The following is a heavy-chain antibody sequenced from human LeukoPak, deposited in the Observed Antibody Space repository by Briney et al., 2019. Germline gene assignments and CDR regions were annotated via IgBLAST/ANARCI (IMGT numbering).Heavy chain of an antibody. D-gene: IGHD2-2*01. V-gene: IGHV3-33*06. Sequence: TGGSLRLSCAASGFTFSSYGMHGVRQAPGKGLEWVAVIWYDGSNKYYADSVKGRFTISRDNSKNTLYLQMNSLRAEDTAVYYCAKDRCSSTSCAFDYWGQGTLVTVSS. CDR1: GFTFSSYG. CDR3: AKDRCSSTSCAFDY. CDR2: IWYDGSNK. J-gene: IGHJ4*02.